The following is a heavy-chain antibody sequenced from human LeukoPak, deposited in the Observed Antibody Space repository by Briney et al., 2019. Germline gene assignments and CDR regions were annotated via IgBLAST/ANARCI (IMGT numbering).Heavy chain of an antibody. CDR3: ARPMLRGIITGTFDY. J-gene: IGHJ4*02. CDR2: IFYSGST. Sequence: SETLSLTCAVYGGSFSGYYWSWIRQPPGKGLEWIGSIFYSGSTYYNPSLKSRVTISVDTSNNQFSLRLSSVTAADTAVYYCARPMLRGIITGTFDYWGQGTLVTVSS. D-gene: IGHD3-10*01. V-gene: IGHV4-34*12. CDR1: GGSFSGYY.